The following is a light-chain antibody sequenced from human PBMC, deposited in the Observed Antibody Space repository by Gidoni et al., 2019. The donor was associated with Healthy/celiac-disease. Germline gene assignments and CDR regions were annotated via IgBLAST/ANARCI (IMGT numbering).Light chain of an antibody. J-gene: IGKJ4*01. CDR1: QSVSSY. CDR3: QQRSNWPRAT. V-gene: IGKV3-11*01. CDR2: DAS. Sequence: EIVFTQSPATLSFSPGERATLSCRASQSVSSYLAWYQQNPGQAPRLLIYDASNRATGIPARSSGSVSGTDFTLTISSLEPEDSAIYYGQQRSNWPRATFGGGTKVEIK.